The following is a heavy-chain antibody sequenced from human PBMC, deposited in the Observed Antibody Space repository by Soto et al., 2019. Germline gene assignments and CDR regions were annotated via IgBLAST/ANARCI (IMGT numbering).Heavy chain of an antibody. J-gene: IGHJ5*01. Sequence: DVQLLGSGGGLVQPGGSLTLSCAASRFTFSDFAMSWVRQAPGKGLGWVSSLGGGETDTYYADSVKGRFTISRDNSKNTLYLQMDSLRDEDTAIYYCAKDAVSYNGKWDWFDSWGQGTLVTVSS. CDR1: RFTFSDFA. V-gene: IGHV3-23*01. CDR2: LGGGETDT. CDR3: AKDAVSYNGKWDWFDS. D-gene: IGHD1-26*01.